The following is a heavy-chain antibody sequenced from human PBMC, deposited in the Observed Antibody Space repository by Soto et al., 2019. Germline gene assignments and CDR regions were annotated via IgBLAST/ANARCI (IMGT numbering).Heavy chain of an antibody. J-gene: IGHJ6*02. CDR1: GFTFSSYG. Sequence: QVQLVESGGGVVQPGRSLRLSCAASGFTFSSYGMHWVRQAPGKGLEWVAVISYDGSNKYYADSLKGRFTVSRDNSKNTLYLQMSSLRAEDTAVYYCVRAASIQEGQTDLDVWGQGTTVTVSS. V-gene: IGHV3-30*03. CDR2: ISYDGSNK. D-gene: IGHD5-18*01. CDR3: VRAASIQEGQTDLDV.